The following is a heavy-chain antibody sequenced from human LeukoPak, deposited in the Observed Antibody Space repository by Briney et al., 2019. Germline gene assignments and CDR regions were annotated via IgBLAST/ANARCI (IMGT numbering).Heavy chain of an antibody. J-gene: IGHJ4*02. V-gene: IGHV4-34*01. CDR2: INHSGST. CDR1: GGSFSGYY. D-gene: IGHD6-13*01. Sequence: SETLSLTCAVYGGSFSGYYWSWIRQPPGKGLEWIGEINHSGSTNYNPSLKSRVTISVDTSKNQFSLKLSSVTAADTAVYYCARGPLGEQQLDLVYFDYGGQGTLVTVSS. CDR3: ARGPLGEQQLDLVYFDY.